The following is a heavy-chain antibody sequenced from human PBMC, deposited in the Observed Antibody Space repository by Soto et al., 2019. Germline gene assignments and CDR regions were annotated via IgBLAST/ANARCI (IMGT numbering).Heavy chain of an antibody. V-gene: IGHV4-34*01. CDR3: ARRYGSAFDI. CDR1: GGSIRDYY. J-gene: IGHJ3*02. Sequence: SETLSLTCTVSGGSIRDYYWSWIRQPPGKGLEWIGEINYSGSTNYNPSLKSRVTISVDTSKNQFSLKLSSVTAADTAVYYCARRYGSAFDIWGQGTMVTVSS. CDR2: INYSGST. D-gene: IGHD3-10*01.